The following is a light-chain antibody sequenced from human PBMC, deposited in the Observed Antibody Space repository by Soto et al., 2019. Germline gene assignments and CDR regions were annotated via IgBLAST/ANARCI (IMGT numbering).Light chain of an antibody. CDR2: GAS. CDR3: QQYNNWPPIP. Sequence: EIVLTQSPCTLSLSPGERANLSCMASQSVSSSYLAWYQQKPGQAPRLLIYGASSRATGIPDRFSGSGSGTDFTLTISRLEPEDFAVYYCQQYNNWPPIPFGQGTRLETK. CDR1: QSVSSSY. V-gene: IGKV3-20*01. J-gene: IGKJ5*01.